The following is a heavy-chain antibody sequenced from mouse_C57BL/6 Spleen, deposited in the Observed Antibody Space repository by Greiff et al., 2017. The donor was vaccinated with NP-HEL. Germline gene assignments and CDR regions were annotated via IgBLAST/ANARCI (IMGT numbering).Heavy chain of an antibody. D-gene: IGHD4-1*02. CDR1: GFSLTSYA. J-gene: IGHJ1*03. CDR2: IWTGGGT. CDR3: ARNSLNWDDRYFDV. Sequence: VKVIESGPGLVAPSQSLSITCTVSGFSLTSYAISWVRQPPGKGLEWLGVIWTGGGTNYNSALKSRLSISKDNSKSQVFLKMNSLRTDDTARDYCARNSLNWDDRYFDVWGTGTTVTVSS. V-gene: IGHV2-9-1*01.